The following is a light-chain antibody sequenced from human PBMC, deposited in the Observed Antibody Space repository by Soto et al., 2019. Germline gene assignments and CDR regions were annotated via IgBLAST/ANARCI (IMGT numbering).Light chain of an antibody. J-gene: IGKJ4*01. CDR1: QSVSSN. Sequence: EIVMTQSPATLSVSPGERATLSCMASQSVSSNLAWYQQKPGQAPRLLIYDASNRATGIPARFSGSETWTDFTLTISSLEPEDSAVYYCQQRWSWPLTFGGGTKVDIK. CDR2: DAS. V-gene: IGKV3-11*01. CDR3: QQRWSWPLT.